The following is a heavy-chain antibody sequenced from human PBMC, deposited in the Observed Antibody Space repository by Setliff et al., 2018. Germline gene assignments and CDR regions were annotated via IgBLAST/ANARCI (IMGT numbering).Heavy chain of an antibody. Sequence: PGGSLRLSCAASGFTFSSYAMHWVRQAPGKGLEWVAVISYDGSNKYYADSVKGRFTISRDNSKNTLYLQMNSLRAEDTAVYYCARGEGYCNSTSCSLEDYWGQGTLVTVSS. CDR3: ARGEGYCNSTSCSLEDY. V-gene: IGHV3-30-3*01. CDR1: GFTFSSYA. J-gene: IGHJ4*02. D-gene: IGHD2-2*01. CDR2: ISYDGSNK.